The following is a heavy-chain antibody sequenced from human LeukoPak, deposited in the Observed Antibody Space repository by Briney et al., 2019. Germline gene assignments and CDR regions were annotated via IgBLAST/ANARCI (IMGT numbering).Heavy chain of an antibody. CDR1: GYTFTGYY. CDR2: INPNSGGT. CDR3: AKSRPGYYYMDV. Sequence: ASVTVSFKASGYTFTGYYMHWVRQASGQGLEWMGWINPNSGGTNYAQKFQGRVTMTRDTSISTAYMELSRLRSDDTAVYYCAKSRPGYYYMDVWGKGTTVTVSS. D-gene: IGHD6-6*01. J-gene: IGHJ6*03. V-gene: IGHV1-2*02.